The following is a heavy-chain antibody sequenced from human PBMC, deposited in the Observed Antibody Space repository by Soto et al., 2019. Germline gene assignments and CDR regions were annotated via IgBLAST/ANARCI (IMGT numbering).Heavy chain of an antibody. CDR1: GGSISSGGYY. J-gene: IGHJ5*02. CDR2: IYYSGST. V-gene: IGHV4-31*03. CDR3: ANRYYGDYDSWFDP. D-gene: IGHD4-17*01. Sequence: SETLSLTCTVSGGSISSGGYYWSWIRQHPGKGLEWIGYIYYSGSTYYNPSLKSRVTISVDTSKNQFSLKLSSVTAADTAVYYCANRYYGDYDSWFDPWGQGTLVTVSS.